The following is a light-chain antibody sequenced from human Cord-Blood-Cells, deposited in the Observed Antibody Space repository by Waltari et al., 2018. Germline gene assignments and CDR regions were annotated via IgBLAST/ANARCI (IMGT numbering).Light chain of an antibody. CDR1: QSVSSSY. CDR3: QQYGSSPPIT. V-gene: IGKV3-20*01. J-gene: IGKJ5*01. CDR2: GAS. Sequence: EIVLTQSPGPLSLSPGERATLSCRASQSVSSSYLAWYQQKQGQAPRLLIYGASSRATGIPDRCSGSGSGTDFTLTISRLEPEDFAVYYCQQYGSSPPITFGQGTRLEIK.